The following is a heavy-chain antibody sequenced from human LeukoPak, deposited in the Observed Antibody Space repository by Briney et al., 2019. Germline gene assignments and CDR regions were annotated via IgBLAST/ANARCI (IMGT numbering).Heavy chain of an antibody. CDR2: IIPIFGTA. V-gene: IGHV1-69*05. J-gene: IGHJ4*02. CDR1: GGTFSSYA. D-gene: IGHD3-22*01. Sequence: GSSVKVSCKASGGTFSSYAISWVRQAPGQGLEWMGRIIPIFGTANYAQKFQGRATITTDESTSTAYMELSSLRSEDTAVYYCAREGDYYYDSSGYYYFDYWGQGTLVTVSS. CDR3: AREGDYYYDSSGYYYFDY.